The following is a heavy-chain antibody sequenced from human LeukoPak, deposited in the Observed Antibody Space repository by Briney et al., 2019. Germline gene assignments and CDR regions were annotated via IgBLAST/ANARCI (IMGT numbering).Heavy chain of an antibody. Sequence: ASVKVSCKASGYTFTSYYVHWVRQAPGQGLEWVGTINPSGGSTRYAQKFQGRVTMTRVTSTSTVYMELYSLRSEDTAVYYCARSYDYGDHFDYWGQGTLVTASS. CDR3: ARSYDYGDHFDY. CDR2: INPSGGST. V-gene: IGHV1-46*01. CDR1: GYTFTSYY. D-gene: IGHD4-17*01. J-gene: IGHJ4*02.